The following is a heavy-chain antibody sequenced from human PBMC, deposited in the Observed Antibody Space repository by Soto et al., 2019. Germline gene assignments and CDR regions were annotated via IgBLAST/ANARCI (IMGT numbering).Heavy chain of an antibody. D-gene: IGHD2-15*01. CDR1: GVTLNYYG. Sequence: PGGSLRLSCTASGVTLNYYGMHWVRQVPGKGLEWLAVIAYDGSSKFYGDSAKGRFTISRDDLKNSVYLEMNGLRPEDTAVYFCVKEADLYSSTKYDNWGRGTLVTVSS. CDR2: IAYDGSSK. CDR3: VKEADLYSSTKYDN. J-gene: IGHJ4*02. V-gene: IGHV3-30*18.